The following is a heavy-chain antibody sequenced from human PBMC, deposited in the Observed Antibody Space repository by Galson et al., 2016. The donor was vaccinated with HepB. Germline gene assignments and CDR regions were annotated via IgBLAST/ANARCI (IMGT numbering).Heavy chain of an antibody. D-gene: IGHD6-19*01. CDR1: GFTFSSYS. CDR3: AGWYLGYRFYGMDV. Sequence: SLRLSCAASGFTFSSYSMNWVRQAPGKGLEWVSSIGSNNRYIYYADSVRGRFTISRDNAKRSLYLQMNCLRAEDTAVYYCAGWYLGYRFYGMDVWGQGTTVTVSS. CDR2: IGSNNRYI. V-gene: IGHV3-21*01. J-gene: IGHJ6*02.